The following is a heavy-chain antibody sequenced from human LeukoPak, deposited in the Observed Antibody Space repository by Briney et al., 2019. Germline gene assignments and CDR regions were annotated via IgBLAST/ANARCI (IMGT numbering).Heavy chain of an antibody. V-gene: IGHV4-34*09. J-gene: IGHJ4*02. CDR1: GGSFSGYY. Sequence: SETLSLTCAVYGGSFSGYYWSWIRQPPGKGLEWIGYIYYSGSTYYNPSLKSRVTISVDTSKNQFSLKLSSVTAADTAVYYCASGSIAAAGSFDYWGQGTLVTVSS. CDR3: ASGSIAAAGSFDY. CDR2: IYYSGST. D-gene: IGHD6-13*01.